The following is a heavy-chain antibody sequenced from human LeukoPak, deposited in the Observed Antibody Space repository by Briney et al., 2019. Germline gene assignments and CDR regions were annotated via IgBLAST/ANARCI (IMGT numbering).Heavy chain of an antibody. J-gene: IGHJ3*02. V-gene: IGHV3-23*01. D-gene: IGHD6-13*01. CDR2: ISVSGNT. CDR3: AREGRQQLGAFDI. CDR1: GFTLSSYA. Sequence: GGSLRLSCAASGFTLSSYAMSWVRQGPGKGLEWVSAISVSGNTYHADSVKGRFTISRDSSKNTLYLQMNSLRAEDTAVYYCAREGRQQLGAFDIWGQGTMVTVSS.